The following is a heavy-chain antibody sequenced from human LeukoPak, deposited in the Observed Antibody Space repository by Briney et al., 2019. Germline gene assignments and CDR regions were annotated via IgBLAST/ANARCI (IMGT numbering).Heavy chain of an antibody. V-gene: IGHV3-30*04. Sequence: GGSLRLSCAASGFTFSSYAMHWVRQAPGTGLEWVAVTSYDGRNKYYTDSVKGRFTISRDNSKNTLYLQMDSLRAEHTAVYYCARALDEGARLDHWGQGTLVTVSS. CDR3: ARALDEGARLDH. CDR2: TSYDGRNK. CDR1: GFTFSSYA. J-gene: IGHJ4*02.